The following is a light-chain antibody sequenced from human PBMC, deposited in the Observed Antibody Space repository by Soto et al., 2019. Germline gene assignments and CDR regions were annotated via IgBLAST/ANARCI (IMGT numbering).Light chain of an antibody. V-gene: IGKV1-27*01. CDR3: QKCGIAPFS. J-gene: IGKJ4*01. Sequence: IQLTQSPSSLSASVGDSVTITCRASQGISSALAWYQQTPGRAPKLLIYAASTLQSGVPSRFSGSGSGTDFTLTISSLQPEDVATYYCQKCGIAPFSFGGGTKVELK. CDR2: AAS. CDR1: QGISSA.